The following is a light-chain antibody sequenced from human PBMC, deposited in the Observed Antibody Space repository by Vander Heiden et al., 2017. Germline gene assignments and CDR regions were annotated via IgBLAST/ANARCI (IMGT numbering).Light chain of an antibody. J-gene: IGLJ1*01. CDR1: SSDVGSSNR. Sequence: QSALTQPPSVSGSPGQSVTISCTGTSSDVGSSNRVSWYQQPPGTAPKVIIYEVNNRPSGVPDRVSGSQSGNTASLTISGLQAEDEADYYCNSYTTSNTYVFGTGTKVTVL. CDR2: EVN. V-gene: IGLV2-18*02. CDR3: NSYTTSNTYV.